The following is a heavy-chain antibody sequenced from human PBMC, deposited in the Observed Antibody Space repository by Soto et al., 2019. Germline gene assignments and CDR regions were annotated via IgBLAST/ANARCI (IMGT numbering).Heavy chain of an antibody. Sequence: GGSLRLSCAASGFTFSSYAMSWVRQAPGKGLEWVSAISGSGGGTYYADSVKGRFTISRDNSKNTLNLQMNSLRAEDTAVYNCAKLPEFYYYYDSSALRQHDAFDIWGQGTMVTVSS. J-gene: IGHJ3*02. V-gene: IGHV3-23*01. CDR1: GFTFSSYA. CDR2: ISGSGGGT. D-gene: IGHD3-22*01. CDR3: AKLPEFYYYYDSSALRQHDAFDI.